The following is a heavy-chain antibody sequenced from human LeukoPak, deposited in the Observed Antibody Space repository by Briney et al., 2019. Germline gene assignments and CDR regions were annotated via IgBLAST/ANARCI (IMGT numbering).Heavy chain of an antibody. J-gene: IGHJ5*02. V-gene: IGHV4-30-4*01. CDR2: TYYSGST. Sequence: KSSQSLSLTCTVSGGSISSGDYYWSWIRQPPGKGLEWIGYTYYSGSTYYNPSLKTRVSISVDTSKNQFSLNLSAVTAADTAVYYCARPYYYDSRIDPWGQGTLVTVSS. CDR3: ARPYYYDSRIDP. D-gene: IGHD3-22*01. CDR1: GGSISSGDYY.